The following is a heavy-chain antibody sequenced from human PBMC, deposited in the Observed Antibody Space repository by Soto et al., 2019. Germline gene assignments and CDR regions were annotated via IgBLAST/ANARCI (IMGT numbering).Heavy chain of an antibody. CDR1: GGTFSSYA. Sequence: QVQLVQSGAEVKKPGSSVKVSCKASGGTFSSYAISWVRQAPGQGLEWMGGSIPIFGTANYAQKFQGRVTITADESTSTAYMELSSLRSEDTAVYYCARESDDGSGSYSYYYGMDVWGQGTTVTVSS. CDR3: ARESDDGSGSYSYYYGMDV. CDR2: SIPIFGTA. D-gene: IGHD3-10*01. J-gene: IGHJ6*02. V-gene: IGHV1-69*01.